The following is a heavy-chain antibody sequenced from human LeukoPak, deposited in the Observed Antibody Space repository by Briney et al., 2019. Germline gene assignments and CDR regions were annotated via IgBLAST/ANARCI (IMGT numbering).Heavy chain of an antibody. CDR2: IYSAGTT. V-gene: IGHV3-53*01. J-gene: IGHJ4*02. CDR1: GFAVSSNH. Sequence: GGSLRLSCAASGFAVSSNHMNWVRQAPGKGLEWVSIIYSAGTTYHYADSVKGRFTISRDNAKNSLYLQMNSLRAEDTAVYYCASRAGYSSSWSAFDYWGQGTLVTVSS. D-gene: IGHD6-13*01. CDR3: ASRAGYSSSWSAFDY.